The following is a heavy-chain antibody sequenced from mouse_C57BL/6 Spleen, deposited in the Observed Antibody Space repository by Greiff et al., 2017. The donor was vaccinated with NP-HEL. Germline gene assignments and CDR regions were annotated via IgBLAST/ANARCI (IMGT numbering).Heavy chain of an antibody. D-gene: IGHD1-1*02. CDR2: INPNNGGT. V-gene: IGHV1-22*01. J-gene: IGHJ3*01. CDR1: GYTFPDYN. CDR3: AICGFFAY. Sequence: VQLQQSGPELVKPGASVKMSCKASGYTFPDYNMHWVKQSHGKSLEWIGYINPNNGGTSYNQKFKCKATLTVNTSSSTAYMELRSLTSEDSAVYYCAICGFFAYWGQGTLVTVSA.